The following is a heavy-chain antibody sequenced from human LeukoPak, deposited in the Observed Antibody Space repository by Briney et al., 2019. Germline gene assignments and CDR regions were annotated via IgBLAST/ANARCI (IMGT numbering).Heavy chain of an antibody. J-gene: IGHJ6*02. Sequence: SQTLSLTCTVSGGSISSGGYYWSWIRQHPGKGLEWIGYTYYSESTYYNPSLKSRVTISVDTSKNQSSLKLSSVTAADTAVYYCARGADFIRSGYYYGMDVWGQGTTVTVSS. CDR1: GGSISSGGYY. CDR3: ARGADFIRSGYYYGMDV. V-gene: IGHV4-31*03. D-gene: IGHD4-17*01. CDR2: TYYSEST.